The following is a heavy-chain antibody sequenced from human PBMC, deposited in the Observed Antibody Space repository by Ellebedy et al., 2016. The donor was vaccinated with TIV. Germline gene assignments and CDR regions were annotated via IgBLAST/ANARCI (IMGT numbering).Heavy chain of an antibody. V-gene: IGHV3-15*07. Sequence: GESLKISCAAPGFTFTNAWMNWVRQAPGKGLEWVGRIKREIDGGTTDYAAPVKGRFTISRDDLKNILYLQMNSRKTEDTAVYYCTKEDGDNGLSFDYWGQGTLVTVSS. CDR3: TKEDGDNGLSFDY. CDR1: GFTFTNAW. CDR2: IKREIDGGTT. J-gene: IGHJ4*02. D-gene: IGHD4-17*01.